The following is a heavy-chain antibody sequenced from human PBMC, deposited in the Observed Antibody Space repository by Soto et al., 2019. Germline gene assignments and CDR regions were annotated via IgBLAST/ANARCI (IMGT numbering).Heavy chain of an antibody. CDR3: ERHRYDSLNSFDAFDL. V-gene: IGHV4-61*01. CDR2: ISYSGSP. Sequence: SETLSLTCTVSGGSVSSGSHYWSWIRQPPGKGLEWIAYISYSGSPDYNPSLKSRVSISVDMSKNQFSLKLSSVTAAETAVYYCERHRYDSLNSFDAFDLWGQGTMVTVSS. D-gene: IGHD3-9*01. CDR1: GGSVSSGSHY. J-gene: IGHJ3*01.